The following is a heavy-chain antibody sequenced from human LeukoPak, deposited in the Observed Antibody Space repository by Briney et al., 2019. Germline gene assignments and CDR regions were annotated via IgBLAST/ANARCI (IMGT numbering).Heavy chain of an antibody. V-gene: IGHV1-18*01. CDR2: ISAYNGNT. D-gene: IGHD2-15*01. J-gene: IGHJ5*02. Sequence: ATVKVSCKASGYTFTSYGISWVRQAPGQGLEWMGWISAYNGNTNYAQKLQGRVTMTTDTSTSTAYMELRSLRSDDTAVYYCAGTRRYCSGGSCYNWFDPWGQGTLVTVSS. CDR3: AGTRRYCSGGSCYNWFDP. CDR1: GYTFTSYG.